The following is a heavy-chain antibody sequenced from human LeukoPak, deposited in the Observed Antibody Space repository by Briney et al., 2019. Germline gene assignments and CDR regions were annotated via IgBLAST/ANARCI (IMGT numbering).Heavy chain of an antibody. CDR1: GLTVSSNY. J-gene: IGHJ5*02. V-gene: IGHV3-53*01. CDR3: ARILWFGEGSNWFDP. Sequence: TGGSLRLSCAASGLTVSSNYMSWVRQAPGKGLEWVSVIYSGNSTYYGGSVKGRFTISRDSSKNTLYLQMNSLRAEDTAVYFCARILWFGEGSNWFDPWGQGTLVTVSS. CDR2: IYSGNST. D-gene: IGHD3-10*01.